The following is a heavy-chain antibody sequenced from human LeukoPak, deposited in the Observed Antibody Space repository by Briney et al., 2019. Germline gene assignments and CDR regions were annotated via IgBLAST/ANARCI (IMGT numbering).Heavy chain of an antibody. CDR3: ARGLMMAVAGRGEFHY. V-gene: IGHV4-59*01. D-gene: IGHD6-13*01. Sequence: PSETLSLTCTVSGGSISSYYWSWIRQPPGKELEWIGYIYYSGSTNYNPSLKSRVTISVDTSKNQFSLKLSSVTAADTAVYYCARGLMMAVAGRGEFHYWGQGTLVTVSS. CDR1: GGSISSYY. CDR2: IYYSGST. J-gene: IGHJ4*02.